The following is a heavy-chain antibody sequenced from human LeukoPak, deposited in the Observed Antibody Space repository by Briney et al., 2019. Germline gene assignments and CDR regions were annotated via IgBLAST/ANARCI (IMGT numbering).Heavy chain of an antibody. CDR2: INHSGST. D-gene: IGHD3-9*01. CDR1: GGSLSGYY. CDR3: ARATLYSPKHNVVLRYPRGSGGYFDY. V-gene: IGHV4-34*01. J-gene: IGHJ4*02. Sequence: SETLSLTCAVYGGSLSGYYWSWIRQPPGKGLEWIGEINHSGSTNYNPSLKSRVTISVDTSKNQFSLKLSSVPAADTAVYYCARATLYSPKHNVVLRYPRGSGGYFDYWGQGTLVTVSS.